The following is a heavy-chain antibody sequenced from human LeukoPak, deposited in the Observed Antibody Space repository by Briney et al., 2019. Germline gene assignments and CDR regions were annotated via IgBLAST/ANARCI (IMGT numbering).Heavy chain of an antibody. J-gene: IGHJ4*02. CDR3: AKDEGQWLVLGYFDY. Sequence: GGSLRLSCAASGFTFSSYGMHWVRQAPGKGLEWVAVISYDGSNKYYADSVKGRFTISRDNSKNTLYLQMNSLRAEDTAVYYCAKDEGQWLVLGYFDYWGQGTLVTVSS. D-gene: IGHD6-19*01. CDR1: GFTFSSYG. V-gene: IGHV3-30*12. CDR2: ISYDGSNK.